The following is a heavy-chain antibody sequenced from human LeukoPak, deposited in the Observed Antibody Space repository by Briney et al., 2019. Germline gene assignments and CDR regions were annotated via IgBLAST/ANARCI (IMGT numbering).Heavy chain of an antibody. CDR3: AREGRVAIFGVVIQYYFDY. CDR1: GYSISSGYY. V-gene: IGHV4-38-2*02. CDR2: IYHSGST. J-gene: IGHJ4*02. D-gene: IGHD3-3*01. Sequence: SETLSLTCTVSGYSISSGYYWGWIRQPPGKGLEWIGSIYHSGSTYYNPSLKSRVTISVDTSKQQFSLKLSSVTAADTAVYYCAREGRVAIFGVVIQYYFDYWGQGTLVTVSS.